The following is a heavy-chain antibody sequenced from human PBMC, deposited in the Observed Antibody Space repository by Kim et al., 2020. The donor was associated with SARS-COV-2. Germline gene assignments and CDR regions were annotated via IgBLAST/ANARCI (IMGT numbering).Heavy chain of an antibody. J-gene: IGHJ3*02. Sequence: GGSLRLSCAASGFTFSSYAMSWVRQAPGKGLEWVSVFSGSGGSTYYADSVKGRFTISRDNSKNTLYLQMNSPRADDTAVYYCAKGKGVIKGAFDMWGQGTMVIVSS. D-gene: IGHD3-10*01. CDR1: GFTFSSYA. CDR3: AKGKGVIKGAFDM. V-gene: IGHV3-23*01. CDR2: FSGSGGST.